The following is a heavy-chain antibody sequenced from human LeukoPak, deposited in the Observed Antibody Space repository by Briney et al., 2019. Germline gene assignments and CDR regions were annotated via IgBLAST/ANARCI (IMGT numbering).Heavy chain of an antibody. CDR1: GYSFTSYW. D-gene: IGHD3-16*01. V-gene: IGHV5-51*01. Sequence: GESLKISCKGSGYSFTSYWTGWARQLPGKGLEWMGIIYPGDSDTRYSPSFQGQVTISADKSISTAYLQWSSLKASDTAMYYCVGAKFPFYYFDYWGQGTLVTVSS. CDR2: IYPGDSDT. J-gene: IGHJ4*02. CDR3: VGAKFPFYYFDY.